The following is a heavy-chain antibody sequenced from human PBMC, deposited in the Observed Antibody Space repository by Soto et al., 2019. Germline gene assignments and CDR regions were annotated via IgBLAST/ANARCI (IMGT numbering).Heavy chain of an antibody. Sequence: EVRLLESGGGLEQPGGSLRLSCTTSGFTFDNFAMSWVRQAPGRGLEWVSAISGGGGGTYYADSVEGRFIISRDNSKNTVYLQVNGLRPDDTAVYYCAKDVHYDSSGGLDYWGQGTLVTVSS. CDR2: ISGGGGGT. D-gene: IGHD3-22*01. CDR1: GFTFDNFA. CDR3: AKDVHYDSSGGLDY. J-gene: IGHJ4*02. V-gene: IGHV3-23*01.